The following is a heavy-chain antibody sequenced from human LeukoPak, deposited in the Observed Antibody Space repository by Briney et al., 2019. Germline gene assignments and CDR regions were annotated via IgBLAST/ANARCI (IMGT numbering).Heavy chain of an antibody. CDR1: GFTFSSYA. CDR2: ISGSGGST. CDR3: RAVVVAAAVVYYFDY. V-gene: IGHV3-23*01. D-gene: IGHD2-15*01. J-gene: IGHJ4*02. Sequence: PGGSLRLSCAASGFTFSSYAMSWARQAPGKGLEWVSAISGSGGSTYYADSVKGRFTISRDNSKNTLYLQMNSLRAEDTAVYYCRAVVVAAAVVYYFDYWGQGTLVTVSS.